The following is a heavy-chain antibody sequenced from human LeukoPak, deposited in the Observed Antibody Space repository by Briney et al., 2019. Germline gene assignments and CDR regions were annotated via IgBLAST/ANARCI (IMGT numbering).Heavy chain of an antibody. D-gene: IGHD3-22*01. Sequence: SQTLSHTCTVSGGSISSGGYYWSWIRQHPGKGLEWIGYIYYSGSTYYNPSLKSRVTISVDTSKNQFSLKLSSVTAADTAVYYCARANYYDSSGYKGILDYWGRGTLVTVSS. CDR3: ARANYYDSSGYKGILDY. V-gene: IGHV4-31*03. CDR2: IYYSGST. J-gene: IGHJ4*02. CDR1: GGSISSGGYY.